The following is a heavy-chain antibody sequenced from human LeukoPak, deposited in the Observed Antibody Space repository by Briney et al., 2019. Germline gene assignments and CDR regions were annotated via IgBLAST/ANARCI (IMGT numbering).Heavy chain of an antibody. CDR2: ISSDGIHT. J-gene: IGHJ4*02. CDR3: SKDRPRSSFDY. V-gene: IGHV3-21*01. Sequence: PGGSLRLSCAASGFTFSSNTMNWVRHAPGKGLEWVSYISSDGIHTFYADPVKGRFTISRDNAKNSLYLQMNSLRDEDTAVYYCSKDRPRSSFDYWGQGILVTVSS. D-gene: IGHD6-6*01. CDR1: GFTFSSNT.